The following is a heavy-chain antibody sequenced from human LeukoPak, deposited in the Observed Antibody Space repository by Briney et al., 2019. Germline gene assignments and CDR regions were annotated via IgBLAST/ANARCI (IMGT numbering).Heavy chain of an antibody. J-gene: IGHJ4*02. Sequence: SETLSLTCTVSGGSISSYYWSWIRQPPGKGLEWIGYIYYSGSTNYNPSLKSRVTISVDTSKNQFSLKLSSVTAADTAVYYCANYCSSTSCYKVKNYWGQGTLVTVSS. V-gene: IGHV4-59*01. CDR2: IYYSGST. CDR1: GGSISSYY. D-gene: IGHD2-2*02. CDR3: ANYCSSTSCYKVKNY.